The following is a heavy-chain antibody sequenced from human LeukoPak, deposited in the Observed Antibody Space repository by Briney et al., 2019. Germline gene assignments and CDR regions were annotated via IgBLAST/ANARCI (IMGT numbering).Heavy chain of an antibody. J-gene: IGHJ5*02. CDR3: ARDIGSSGLDNWFDP. Sequence: PSETLTLTCTVSGGSISSYYWSWIRQPPGKGLEWIGYIYYSGSTNYNPSLKSRVTISVDTSKNQFSLKLSSVTAADTAVYYCARDIGSSGLDNWFDPWGEVSMVTVSS. D-gene: IGHD3-22*01. CDR1: GGSISSYY. V-gene: IGHV4-59*01. CDR2: IYYSGST.